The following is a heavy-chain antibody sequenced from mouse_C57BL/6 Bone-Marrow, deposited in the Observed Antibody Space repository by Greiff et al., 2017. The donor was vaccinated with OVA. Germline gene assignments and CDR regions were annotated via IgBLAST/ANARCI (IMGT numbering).Heavy chain of an antibody. V-gene: IGHV1-42*01. CDR1: GYSFTGYY. CDR3: ARGGNYVFYAMDY. J-gene: IGHJ4*01. Sequence: VQLQQSGPELVKPGASVKISCKASGYSFTGYYMNWVKQSPEKSLEWIGEINPSTGGTTYNQKFKAKATLTVDKSSSTAYMQLKSLTSEDSAVXYCARGGNYVFYAMDYWGQGTSVTVSS. CDR2: INPSTGGT. D-gene: IGHD1-1*01.